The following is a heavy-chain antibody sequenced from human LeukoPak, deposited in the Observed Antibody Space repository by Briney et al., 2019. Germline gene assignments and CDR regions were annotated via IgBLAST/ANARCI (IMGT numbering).Heavy chain of an antibody. V-gene: IGHV1-18*01. CDR2: ISAYNGNT. CDR1: GYTFTSYG. J-gene: IGHJ4*02. Sequence: ASVTVSCKASGYTFTSYGISWVRQAPGQGLEWMGWISAYNGNTNYAKRLQGRVTITTDTSTSTAYMELRSLRSDDTAVYYCARDRTDPILDYWGQGTLVTVSS. CDR3: ARDRTDPILDY.